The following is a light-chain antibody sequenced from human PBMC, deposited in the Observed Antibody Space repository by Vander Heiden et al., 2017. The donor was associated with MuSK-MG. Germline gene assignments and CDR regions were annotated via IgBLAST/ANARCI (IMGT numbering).Light chain of an antibody. J-gene: IGKJ1*01. CDR1: QSSSTN. CDR2: GA. Sequence: EIVLTQVPATLSVSPGERATLACRASQSSSTNLAWYQQKPVQAPRVLIYGAYSGYGTEFTLTISSRQSEDFAVYYCQHDDNWPPWTFGQGTKVEIK. V-gene: IGKV3-15*01. CDR3: QHDDNWPPWT.